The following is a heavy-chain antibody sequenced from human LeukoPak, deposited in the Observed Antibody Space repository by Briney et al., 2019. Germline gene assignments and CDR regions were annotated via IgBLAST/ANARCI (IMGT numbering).Heavy chain of an antibody. CDR1: GFTFTNYV. CDR2: ISGSGGST. J-gene: IGHJ5*02. V-gene: IGHV3-23*01. CDR3: AKRTFGYSSGWAGDWFDP. D-gene: IGHD6-19*01. Sequence: GGALRLSCAASGFTFTNYVMGGVGHAPGEGLEWVSAISGSGGSTYYADSVKSRFTISRDNSKSTLYLQMNSLRAEDTAVYYCAKRTFGYSSGWAGDWFDPWGQGTLVSVSS.